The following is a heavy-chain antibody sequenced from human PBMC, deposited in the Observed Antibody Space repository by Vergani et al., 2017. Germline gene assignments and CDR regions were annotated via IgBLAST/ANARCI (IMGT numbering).Heavy chain of an antibody. D-gene: IGHD5-12*01. J-gene: IGHJ6*03. V-gene: IGHV1-24*01. CDR2: FDPEDGET. Sequence: QVQLVQFGAEVKKPGASVKVSCKVSGYTLTELSMHWVRQAPGKGLEWMGGFDPEDGETIYAQKFQGRVTMTEDKSTDTAYMELSSLRSEDTAVYYCATGGYSGYDFPPYYMDVWGKGTTVTVSS. CDR1: GYTLTELS. CDR3: ATGGYSGYDFPPYYMDV.